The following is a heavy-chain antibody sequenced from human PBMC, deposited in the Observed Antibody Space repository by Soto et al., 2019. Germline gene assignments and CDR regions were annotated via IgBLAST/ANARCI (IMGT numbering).Heavy chain of an antibody. Sequence: GGSLRLSCAAPGFTFSSYGMHWVRQAPGKGLEWVAVISYDGSNKYYADSVKGRFTISRDNSKNTLYLQMNSLRAEDTAVYYCAKDSGGVTAIGSTSDYWGQGTLVTVSS. J-gene: IGHJ4*02. CDR2: ISYDGSNK. CDR1: GFTFSSYG. V-gene: IGHV3-30*18. D-gene: IGHD2-21*02. CDR3: AKDSGGVTAIGSTSDY.